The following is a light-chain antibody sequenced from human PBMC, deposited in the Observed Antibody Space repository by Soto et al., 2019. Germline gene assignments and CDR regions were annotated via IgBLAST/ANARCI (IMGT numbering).Light chain of an antibody. CDR2: EGS. CDR1: SSDVGSYKA. CDR3: CSYTGTTYV. J-gene: IGLJ1*01. V-gene: IGLV2-23*01. Sequence: QSALTQPASVSGSPGQSITISCTGTSSDVGSYKAVSWYQQHPGKAPKLMIYEGSKRPSGVSNRFSGSKSGNTASLTISGLQAEDDADYYCCSYTGTTYVFGTGTKLTVL.